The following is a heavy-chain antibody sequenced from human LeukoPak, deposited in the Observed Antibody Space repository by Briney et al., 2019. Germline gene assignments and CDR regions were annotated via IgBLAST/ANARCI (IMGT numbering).Heavy chain of an antibody. V-gene: IGHV3-23*01. CDR1: GITFSNYA. Sequence: GGSLRLSCAVSGITFSNYAMSWVRQAPGKGLEWVSAISGSGGSTYYADSVKGRFTISRDNSKNTLYLQMNSLRAEDTAVYYCAKMTTVTTWWFDPWGQGTLVTVSS. D-gene: IGHD4-17*01. CDR2: ISGSGGST. J-gene: IGHJ5*02. CDR3: AKMTTVTTWWFDP.